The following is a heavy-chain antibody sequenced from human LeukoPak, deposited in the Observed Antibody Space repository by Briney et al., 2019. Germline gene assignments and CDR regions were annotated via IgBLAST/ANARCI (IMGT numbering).Heavy chain of an antibody. CDR2: IYYSGST. Sequence: PSETLSLTCTVSGGSISSSSYYWGWIRQPPGKGLEWIGSIYYSGSTYYNPSLKSRVTISVDTSKNQFSLKLSSVTAADTAVYYCARHLEATMGFKTPYYFDYWGQGTLVTVSS. CDR1: GGSISSSSYY. CDR3: ARHLEATMGFKTPYYFDY. J-gene: IGHJ4*02. V-gene: IGHV4-39*01. D-gene: IGHD2-8*01.